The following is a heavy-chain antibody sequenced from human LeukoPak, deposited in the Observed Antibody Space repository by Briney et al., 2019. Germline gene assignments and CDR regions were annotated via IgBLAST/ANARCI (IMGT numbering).Heavy chain of an antibody. CDR3: ARRVRAADAKEGNWFDS. Sequence: GSLRLSCAASGFTVNRNYMTWVRQAPGEGLEWISVIYADGTTHYAGSVKGRFTISRDDSKNTLYLQMNRLRAEDTAVYYCARRVRAADAKEGNWFDSWGQGTLVTVSS. CDR1: GFTVNRNY. CDR2: IYADGTT. V-gene: IGHV3-66*01. J-gene: IGHJ5*01. D-gene: IGHD6-13*01.